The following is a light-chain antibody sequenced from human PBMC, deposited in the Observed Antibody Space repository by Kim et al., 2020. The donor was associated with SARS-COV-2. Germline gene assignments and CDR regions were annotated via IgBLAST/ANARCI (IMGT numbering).Light chain of an antibody. CDR2: EVT. J-gene: IGLJ3*02. CDR1: SSDVGTYNY. Sequence: GQSVTISCTGTSSDVGTYNYVSWYQQHPGEAPKLMIYEVTKRPSRVPDRFSGSKSGNTASLTVSGLQPEDEADYFCSSYAGNDNLVFGGGTQLTVL. CDR3: SSYAGNDNLV. V-gene: IGLV2-8*01.